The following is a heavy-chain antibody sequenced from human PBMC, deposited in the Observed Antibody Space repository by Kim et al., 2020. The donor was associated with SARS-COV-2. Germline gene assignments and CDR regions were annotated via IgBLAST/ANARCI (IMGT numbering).Heavy chain of an antibody. Sequence: GGSLRLSCAASGFTFSSYAMHWVRQAPGKGLEWVAVISYDGSNKYYADSVKGRFTISRDNSKNTLYLQMNSLRAEDTAVYYCARDFMILGDLEWLLLLNYYYGMDVWGQGTTVTVS. J-gene: IGHJ6*02. CDR3: ARDFMILGDLEWLLLLNYYYGMDV. CDR1: GFTFSSYA. D-gene: IGHD3-3*01. CDR2: ISYDGSNK. V-gene: IGHV3-30-3*01.